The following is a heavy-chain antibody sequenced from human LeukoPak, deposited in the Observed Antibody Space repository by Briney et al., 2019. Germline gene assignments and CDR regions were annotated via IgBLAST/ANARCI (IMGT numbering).Heavy chain of an antibody. CDR3: ARAGVYTSGYYYQGFDY. J-gene: IGHJ4*02. CDR2: ISSSSSTI. V-gene: IGHV3-48*04. D-gene: IGHD3-3*01. CDR1: GFTFSRNS. Sequence: GGSLRLSCAASGFTFSRNSMNWVRQAPGKGLEWVSYISSSSSTIYYADSVKGRFTISRDNAKNSLYLQVNSLTAEDTAVYYCARAGVYTSGYYYQGFDYWGQGTLVTVSS.